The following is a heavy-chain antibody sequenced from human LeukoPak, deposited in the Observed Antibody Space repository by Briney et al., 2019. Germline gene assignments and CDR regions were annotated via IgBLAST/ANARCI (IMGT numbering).Heavy chain of an antibody. V-gene: IGHV3-23*01. CDR2: ISGSSGNT. Sequence: GGSLRLSCAASGFTFSSYAMNWVRQTPGKGVEWVSGISGSSGNTYYADSVKGRFTISRDNSKNTLYLQMNSLRAEDTAVYYRAKDPRPGYNSLYAFDIWGQGTMVTVSS. J-gene: IGHJ3*02. CDR3: AKDPRPGYNSLYAFDI. CDR1: GFTFSSYA. D-gene: IGHD5-24*01.